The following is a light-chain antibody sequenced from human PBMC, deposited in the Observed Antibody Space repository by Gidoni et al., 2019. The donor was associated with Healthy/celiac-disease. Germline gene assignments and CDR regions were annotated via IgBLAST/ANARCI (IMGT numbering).Light chain of an antibody. V-gene: IGKV1-33*01. CDR1: QDISNY. CDR2: DAS. CDR3: QQYDNLPLT. Sequence: DIQLPQSPSSLSASVGDRVTITCQASQDISNYLNWYQQKPGKAPKLLIYDASNLETGDPSRFSGSGSGTDFTFTISSLQPEDIATYYCQQYDNLPLTFXGXTKVEIK. J-gene: IGKJ4*02.